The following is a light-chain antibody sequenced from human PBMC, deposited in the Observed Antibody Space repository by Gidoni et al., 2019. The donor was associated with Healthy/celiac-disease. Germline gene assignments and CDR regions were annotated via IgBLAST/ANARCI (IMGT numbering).Light chain of an antibody. V-gene: IGKV1-9*01. CDR1: QGISSY. Sequence: DIQLTPSPSFLSASVGDRLTIPCRATQGISSYLAWYQQKPGRAPTLLIYAASTLQSGVPPRFSGSGSGTEFTITISSLQPEDFATEYCQQLNSYPLLTFGGGTKVEVK. CDR3: QQLNSYPLLT. CDR2: AAS. J-gene: IGKJ4*01.